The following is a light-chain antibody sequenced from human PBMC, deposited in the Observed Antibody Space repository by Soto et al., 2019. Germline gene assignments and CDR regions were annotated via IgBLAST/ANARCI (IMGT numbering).Light chain of an antibody. CDR3: AAWDDILNGSYV. V-gene: IGLV1-44*01. CDR2: NNN. Sequence: QSVLTQPPSASGTPGQRVTISCSGSSSNIGSHTINWYQQLPGTAPKLLIYNNNQRPSGVPDRFSGSKSGTSASLAISGLQSEDEADYYCAAWDDILNGSYVFGTGTKVTV. J-gene: IGLJ1*01. CDR1: SSNIGSHT.